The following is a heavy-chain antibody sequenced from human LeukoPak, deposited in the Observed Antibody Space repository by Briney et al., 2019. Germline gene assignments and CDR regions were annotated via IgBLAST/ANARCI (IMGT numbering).Heavy chain of an antibody. Sequence: GGSLRLSCAASGFIISNYAMHWVRQAPGKGLEYVSAISANGGSTYYADSVKGRFTISRDNSKNTLYLQMSSLRAEDTAIYHCVKDLYKGDSSSWYYFDYWGQGTLVTVSS. D-gene: IGHD6-13*01. CDR2: ISANGGST. CDR1: GFIISNYA. V-gene: IGHV3-64D*06. CDR3: VKDLYKGDSSSWYYFDY. J-gene: IGHJ4*02.